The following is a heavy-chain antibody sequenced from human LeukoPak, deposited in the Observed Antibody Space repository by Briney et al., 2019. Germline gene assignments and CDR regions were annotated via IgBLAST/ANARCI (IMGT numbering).Heavy chain of an antibody. CDR3: ARDTHYNYDSSGYLLL. J-gene: IGHJ4*02. D-gene: IGHD3-22*01. Sequence: GGSLRLSCAASGFTFSSYAMHWVRQAPGKGLEWVAVISYDGSNKYHADSVKGRFTISRDNSKNTLYLQMNSLRAEDTAVYYCARDTHYNYDSSGYLLLWGQGTLVTVSS. V-gene: IGHV3-30*04. CDR2: ISYDGSNK. CDR1: GFTFSSYA.